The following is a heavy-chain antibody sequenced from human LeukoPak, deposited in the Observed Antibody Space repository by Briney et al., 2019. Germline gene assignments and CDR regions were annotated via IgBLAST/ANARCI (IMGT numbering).Heavy chain of an antibody. Sequence: SETLSLTRAVYGGSFSGYYWSWIRQPPGKGLEWIGEINHSGSTNYNPSLKSRVTISVDTSKNQFSLKLSSVTAADTAVYYCARKTGEIVVADYWGQGTLVTVSS. CDR2: INHSGST. V-gene: IGHV4-34*01. J-gene: IGHJ4*02. D-gene: IGHD3-22*01. CDR1: GGSFSGYY. CDR3: ARKTGEIVVADY.